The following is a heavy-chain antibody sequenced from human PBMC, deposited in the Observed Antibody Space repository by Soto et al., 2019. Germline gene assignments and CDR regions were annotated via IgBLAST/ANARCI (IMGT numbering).Heavy chain of an antibody. CDR1: GYTFTSYG. D-gene: IGHD6-19*01. Sequence: ASVKVSCKASGYTFTSYGISWVRQAPGQGLEWMGWISAYNGNTNFAQKLQGRVTLTTDTSTSTAYMELRSLRSDDTAVYYCARDETSGWPGDAFDIWGQGTTVTVSS. CDR2: ISAYNGNT. V-gene: IGHV1-18*04. J-gene: IGHJ3*02. CDR3: ARDETSGWPGDAFDI.